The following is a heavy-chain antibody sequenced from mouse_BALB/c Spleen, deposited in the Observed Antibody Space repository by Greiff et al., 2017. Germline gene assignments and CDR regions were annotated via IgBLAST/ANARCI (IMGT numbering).Heavy chain of an antibody. D-gene: IGHD4-1*01. J-gene: IGHJ4*01. CDR1: GYTFTSYV. V-gene: IGHV1-14*01. Sequence: EVQVVESGPELVKPGASVKMSCKASGYTFTSYVMHWVKQKPGQGLEWIGYINPYNDGTKYNEKFKGKATLTSDKSSSTAYMELSSLTSEDSAVYYCARWDSLYAMDYWGQGTSVTVSS. CDR3: ARWDSLYAMDY. CDR2: INPYNDGT.